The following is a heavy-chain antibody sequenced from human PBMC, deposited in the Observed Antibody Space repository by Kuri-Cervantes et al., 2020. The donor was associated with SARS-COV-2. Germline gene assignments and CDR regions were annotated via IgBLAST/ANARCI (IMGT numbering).Heavy chain of an antibody. J-gene: IGHJ4*02. V-gene: IGHV3-30*02. CDR2: IRHDGSDK. Sequence: GESLKISCAASGFTFDDYAMHWVRQAPGKGLEWVAFIRHDGSDKYFADSVRGRFSISRDNPKNTLSLQMNSLRAEDTAVYYCAREEAGLTFDYWGQGTLVTVSS. CDR3: AREEAGLTFDY. D-gene: IGHD3-9*01. CDR1: GFTFDDYA.